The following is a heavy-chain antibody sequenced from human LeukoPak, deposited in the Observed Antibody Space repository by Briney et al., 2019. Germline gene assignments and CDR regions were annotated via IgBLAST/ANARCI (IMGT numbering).Heavy chain of an antibody. D-gene: IGHD3-9*01. J-gene: IGHJ3*02. CDR2: ISAYNGNT. CDR1: GYTFTSYG. CDR3: AREGWLPTEVDAFDI. Sequence: ASVKVSCKASGYTFTSYGISWVRQAPGQGLEWMGWISAYNGNTNYAQKLQGRVTMTTDTSTSTAYMELRSLRSDDTAVYYCAREGWLPTEVDAFDIWGPGTMVTVSS. V-gene: IGHV1-18*01.